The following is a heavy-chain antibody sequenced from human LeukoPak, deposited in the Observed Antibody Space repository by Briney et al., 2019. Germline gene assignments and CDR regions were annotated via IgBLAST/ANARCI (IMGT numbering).Heavy chain of an antibody. J-gene: IGHJ4*02. CDR1: GFTFSSYS. Sequence: GGSLRLSCAASGFTFSSYSMNWARQAPGKGLEWVSYISSSSSTIYYADSVKGRFTISRDNAKNSLYLQMNSLRDEDTAVYYCARGTSVGIQLWFDYWGQGTLVTVSS. V-gene: IGHV3-48*02. CDR2: ISSSSSTI. CDR3: ARGTSVGIQLWFDY. D-gene: IGHD5-18*01.